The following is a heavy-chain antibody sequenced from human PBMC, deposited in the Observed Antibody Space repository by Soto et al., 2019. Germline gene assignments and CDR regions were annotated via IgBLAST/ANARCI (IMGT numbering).Heavy chain of an antibody. V-gene: IGHV3-74*01. D-gene: IGHD2-2*01. J-gene: IGHJ4*02. CDR2: INTDGSST. Sequence: EVQLVESGGGLVQPGGSLRLSCAASGFTFSSYWMHWVRQAPGKGLVWVSRINTDGSSTSYADSVKGRFTISRDNAKNTLYLQMNSLRAEDTADYYCARDPHHDCSSTSCYTFQYWCQGTLVTVSS. CDR3: ARDPHHDCSSTSCYTFQY. CDR1: GFTFSSYW.